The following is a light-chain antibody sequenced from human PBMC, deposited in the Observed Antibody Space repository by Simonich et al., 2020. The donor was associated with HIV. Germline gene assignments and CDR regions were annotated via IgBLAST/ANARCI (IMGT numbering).Light chain of an antibody. Sequence: EIVMTQSPATLSVSPGERATLSCRASQSVSSNLAWYQQKPGQAPRLLIYGASTRATGIPARFSGSGSGTDFTLTISSLQAEDVAVYYCQQYYSTPRTFGQGTKVETK. CDR1: QSVSSN. J-gene: IGKJ1*01. V-gene: IGKV3-15*01. CDR3: QQYYSTPRT. CDR2: GAS.